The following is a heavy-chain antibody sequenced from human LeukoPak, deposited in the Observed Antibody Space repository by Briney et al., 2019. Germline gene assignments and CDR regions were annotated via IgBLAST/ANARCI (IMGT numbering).Heavy chain of an antibody. V-gene: IGHV1-18*01. D-gene: IGHD2-21*01. J-gene: IGHJ3*02. CDR2: ISAYNSNT. CDR3: ARVRGVDDAFDI. Sequence: ASVKVSCKASGYTSTSYGISWVRQAPGQGLEWMGWISAYNSNTNYAQKLQGRVTMTTDTSTSTAYMELRSLRSDDTAVYYCARVRGVDDAFDIWGQGTMVTVSS. CDR1: GYTSTSYG.